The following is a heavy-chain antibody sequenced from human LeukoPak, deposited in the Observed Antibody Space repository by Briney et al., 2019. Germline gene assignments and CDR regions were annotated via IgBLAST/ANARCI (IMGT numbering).Heavy chain of an antibody. CDR2: IYTSGST. J-gene: IGHJ4*02. D-gene: IGHD3-10*01. V-gene: IGHV4-61*02. Sequence: SETLSLTCTVSGGSISSGSYYWSWIRQPAGKGLEWIGRIYTSGSTNYNPSLKSRVTISVDTSKNQFSLKLSSVTAADTAVYYCARHYYGSGSRGRGYYFDYWGQGTLVTVSS. CDR3: ARHYYGSGSRGRGYYFDY. CDR1: GGSISSGSYY.